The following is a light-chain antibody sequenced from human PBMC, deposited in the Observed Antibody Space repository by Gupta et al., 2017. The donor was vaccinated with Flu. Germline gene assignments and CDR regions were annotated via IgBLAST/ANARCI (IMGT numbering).Light chain of an antibody. CDR2: GAS. J-gene: IGKJ4*01. CDR3: QQYNNWPPLT. CDR1: QSVGRY. Sequence: ERATVSCRASQSVGRYLAWYQQKPGQAPRLLIYGASTRATGVPARFSGSGSGTEFTLTISSLQSEDFAVYYCQQYNNWPPLTFGGGTKVEIK. V-gene: IGKV3-15*01.